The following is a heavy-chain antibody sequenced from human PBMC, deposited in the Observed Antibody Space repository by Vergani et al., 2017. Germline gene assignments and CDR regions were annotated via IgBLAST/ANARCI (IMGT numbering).Heavy chain of an antibody. J-gene: IGHJ4*02. CDR1: GGPISSGGYY. CDR2: IYYSGST. Sequence: QVRLQESGPGLVKPSETLSLTCSVSGGPISSGGYYWSWIRQHPGKGLEWIGYIYYSGSTYYNPSLKSRVTISVDTSKNQFSLKLSSVTAADTAVYYCARDYDFWSGPRLPYYWGQGTLVTVSS. CDR3: ARDYDFWSGPRLPYY. D-gene: IGHD3-3*01. V-gene: IGHV4-31*03.